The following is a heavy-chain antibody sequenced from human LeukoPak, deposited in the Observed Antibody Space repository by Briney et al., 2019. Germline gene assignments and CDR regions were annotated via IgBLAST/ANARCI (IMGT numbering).Heavy chain of an antibody. D-gene: IGHD5-12*01. J-gene: IGHJ4*02. Sequence: SETLSLTCTVSGGSVSSGSYYWSWIRQPPGKGLEWIGYIYYSGSTNYNPSLKSRVTISVDTSKNQFSLKLSSVTAADTAVYHCARALATTNYFDFWGQGALVTVSS. CDR2: IYYSGST. V-gene: IGHV4-61*01. CDR1: GGSVSSGSYY. CDR3: ARALATTNYFDF.